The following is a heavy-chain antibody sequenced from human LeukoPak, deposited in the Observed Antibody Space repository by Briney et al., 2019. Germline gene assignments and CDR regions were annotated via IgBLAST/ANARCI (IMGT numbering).Heavy chain of an antibody. CDR3: AKGKYSSSWYFYFDY. J-gene: IGHJ4*02. Sequence: GGSLRLSCAASGFTFSSYGMHWVRQAPGKGLEWVAVISYDGSNKYYADSVKGRFTISRDNSKNTLYLQMNSLRAEDTAVYYCAKGKYSSSWYFYFDYWGQGTLVTVSS. CDR2: ISYDGSNK. D-gene: IGHD6-13*01. V-gene: IGHV3-30*18. CDR1: GFTFSSYG.